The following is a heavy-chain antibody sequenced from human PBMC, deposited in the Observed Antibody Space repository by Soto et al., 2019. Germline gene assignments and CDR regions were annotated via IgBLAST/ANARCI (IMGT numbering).Heavy chain of an antibody. CDR3: AKFAAAGTYYYYGMDV. CDR2: ISGSGGST. D-gene: IGHD6-13*01. V-gene: IGHV3-23*01. CDR1: GFTFSSYA. J-gene: IGHJ6*02. Sequence: GGSLRLSCAASGFTFSSYAMSWVRQAPGKGLEWVSAISGSGGSTYYADSVKGRFTISRDNSKNTLYLQMNSLRAEDTAVYYCAKFAAAGTYYYYGMDVWGQGTTVTVSS.